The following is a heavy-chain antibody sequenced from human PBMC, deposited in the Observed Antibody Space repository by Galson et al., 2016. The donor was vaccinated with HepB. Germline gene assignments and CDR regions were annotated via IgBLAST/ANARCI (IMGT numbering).Heavy chain of an antibody. Sequence: SLRLSCAASGFTFSTYDMHWVRQVPGKGLQWVSAIGTGDDTYYPDSVKGRFIISRENDKRSLFLQMNSLKAEDTAVYYCVREGLNWEFDSWGQGTLVTVS. CDR2: IGTGDDT. J-gene: IGHJ4*02. D-gene: IGHD3/OR15-3a*01. CDR3: VREGLNWEFDS. CDR1: GFTFSTYD. V-gene: IGHV3-13*01.